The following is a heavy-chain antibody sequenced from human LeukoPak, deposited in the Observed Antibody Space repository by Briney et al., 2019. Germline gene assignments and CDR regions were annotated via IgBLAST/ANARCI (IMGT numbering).Heavy chain of an antibody. CDR1: GVSFSGYY. D-gene: IGHD6-13*01. J-gene: IGHJ4*02. CDR3: ARGSVRGAAAGPDLDY. V-gene: IGHV4-34*01. CDR2: INHSGST. Sequence: SETLSLTCAVYGVSFSGYYWSWIRQPPGKGLEWLGEINHSGSTNYNPSLKSRVTISVDTSKNQFSLKLSSVTAADTAVYYCARGSVRGAAAGPDLDYWGQGTLVTVSS.